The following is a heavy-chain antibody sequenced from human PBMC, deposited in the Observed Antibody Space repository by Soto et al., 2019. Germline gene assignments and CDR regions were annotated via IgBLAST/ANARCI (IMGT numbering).Heavy chain of an antibody. V-gene: IGHV3-21*06. CDR1: GFTFTRFS. CDR2: ISSTTNYI. Sequence: EVQLVESGGGLVKPGGSLRLSCAASGFTFTRFSMNWVRQAPGKGLEWVSSISSTTNYIYYGDSMKGRFSISRDNAKNSRYLEMNSLRAEDTAVYYCAREAEDLTSNFDYWGQGTLVTVSS. J-gene: IGHJ4*02. CDR3: AREAEDLTSNFDY.